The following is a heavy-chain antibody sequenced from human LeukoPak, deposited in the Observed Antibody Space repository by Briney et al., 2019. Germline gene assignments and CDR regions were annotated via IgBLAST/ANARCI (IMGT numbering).Heavy chain of an antibody. CDR2: ISAYNGNT. CDR3: ARGGGYYNIPTLLIA. J-gene: IGHJ5*02. V-gene: IGHV1-18*01. Sequence: ASVTVSCKASGYTFTSYGISWVRQAPGQGLEWMGWISAYNGNTNYAQKLQGRVTMTTDTSTSTAYMELRSLRSDDTAVYYCARGGGYYNIPTLLIAWGQGTLVTVSS. D-gene: IGHD3-22*01. CDR1: GYTFTSYG.